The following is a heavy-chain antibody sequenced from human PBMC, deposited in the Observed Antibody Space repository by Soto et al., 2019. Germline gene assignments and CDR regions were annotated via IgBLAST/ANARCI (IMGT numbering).Heavy chain of an antibody. CDR1: GGSTNSDNYY. CDR2: IYYSGST. V-gene: IGHV4-61*01. Sequence: SETLSLTCSVSGGSTNSDNYYWSWIRQPPGKGLDRIGYIYYSGSTNSNPSLTSRVTMSVDTSKNQFSLKLSSVTAADTAVYYCARTPWKYAESGFLEWLDYGMDVWGQGTTVTVSS. J-gene: IGHJ6*02. CDR3: ARTPWKYAESGFLEWLDYGMDV. D-gene: IGHD3-3*01.